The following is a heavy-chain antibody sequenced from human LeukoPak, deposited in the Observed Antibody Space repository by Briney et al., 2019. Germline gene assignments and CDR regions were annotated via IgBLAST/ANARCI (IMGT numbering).Heavy chain of an antibody. J-gene: IGHJ4*02. CDR3: ARGLKGGSSAGRLQSFDY. CDR1: GYTFTSYY. Sequence: ASVKVSCKASGYTFTSYYMHWVRQAPGQGLEWMGIINPSGGSTSYAQKFQGRVTMTRDTSTSTVYMELSSLRSEDTAVYYCARGLKGGSSAGRLQSFDYWGQGTLVTVSS. V-gene: IGHV1-46*01. CDR2: INPSGGST. D-gene: IGHD6-6*01.